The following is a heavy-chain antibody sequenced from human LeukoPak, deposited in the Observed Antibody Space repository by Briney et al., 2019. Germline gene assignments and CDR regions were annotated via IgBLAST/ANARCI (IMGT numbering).Heavy chain of an antibody. Sequence: SETLSLTCTVSGGSISSGNYYWSWIRQAAGKGLEWIGRMYNSGSTNYKPSLKSRVTISVDRSKNQFSLKLSSVTAADTAVYYCAQGDERWEGNWFDPWGQGTLVTVSS. J-gene: IGHJ5*02. D-gene: IGHD1-26*01. CDR1: GGSISSGNYY. CDR3: AQGDERWEGNWFDP. CDR2: MYNSGST. V-gene: IGHV4-61*02.